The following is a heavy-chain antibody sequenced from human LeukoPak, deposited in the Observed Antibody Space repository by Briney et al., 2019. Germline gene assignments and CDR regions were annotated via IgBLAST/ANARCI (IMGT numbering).Heavy chain of an antibody. CDR3: ARHKSYYYDSSGYFAGGSDAFDI. D-gene: IGHD3-22*01. CDR2: IYYSGST. V-gene: IGHV4-59*08. J-gene: IGHJ3*02. Sequence: SETLSLTCTVSGGSISSYYWSWIRQPPGKGLEWIGYIYYSGSTNYNPSLKSRVTISVDTSKNQFSLKLSSVTAADTAVYYCARHKSYYYDSSGYFAGGSDAFDIWGQGTMVTVSS. CDR1: GGSISSYY.